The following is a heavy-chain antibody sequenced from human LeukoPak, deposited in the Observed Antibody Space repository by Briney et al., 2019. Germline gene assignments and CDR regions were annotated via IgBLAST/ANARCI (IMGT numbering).Heavy chain of an antibody. CDR3: ARERDDYGDY. CDR1: GFTFSSYA. Sequence: GGSLRLSCAASGFTFSSYAMSWVRQATGKGLEWVSAIGTAGDTYYPGSVKGRFTISRENAKNSLYLQMNSLRAGDTAVYYCARERDDYGDYWGQGTLVTVSS. J-gene: IGHJ4*02. CDR2: IGTAGDT. V-gene: IGHV3-13*01.